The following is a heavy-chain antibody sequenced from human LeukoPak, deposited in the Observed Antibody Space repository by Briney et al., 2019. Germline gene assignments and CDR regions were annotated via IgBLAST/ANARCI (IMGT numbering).Heavy chain of an antibody. V-gene: IGHV1-46*02. D-gene: IGHD5-24*01. J-gene: IGHJ4*02. Sequence: ASVKVSCKAFGQTVNTYFLHWVRQAPGQGLEWMGIVSPHSGKTTYAQKFQGRLTLTWDTSTDTLYLELRSLTPEDTAIYFCTRRETQVRKPFDHWGQGILVTVSS. CDR3: TRRETQVRKPFDH. CDR2: VSPHSGKT. CDR1: GQTVNTYF.